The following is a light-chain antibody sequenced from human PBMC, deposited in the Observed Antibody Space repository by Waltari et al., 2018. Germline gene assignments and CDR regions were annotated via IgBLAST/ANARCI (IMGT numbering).Light chain of an antibody. CDR1: SPNIGNNY. CDR3: GTWDSSLSVGV. Sequence: QSVLTQPPSVSAAPGQRVTISCSGGSPNIGNNYVSWYQQFPGTAPKLLIYENNKRPSGLPDRFAGSKSGTSATLDIHGLQTGDEANYYCGTWDSSLSVGVLGGGTKVTVL. CDR2: ENN. J-gene: IGLJ3*02. V-gene: IGLV1-51*01.